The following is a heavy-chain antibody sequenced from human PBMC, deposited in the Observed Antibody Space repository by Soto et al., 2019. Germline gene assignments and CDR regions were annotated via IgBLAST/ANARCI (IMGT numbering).Heavy chain of an antibody. V-gene: IGHV4-59*01. CDR3: ATGGGLFEY. D-gene: IGHD2-15*01. Sequence: PSETLSLTCTVSGASITSYYGSWIRQPPGKGLEWIGYMHYSGSTNYNPSLKSRLTMSVDTSKNQFSLKLSSVTAADTAVYYCATGGGLFEYWGQGTLVTVSS. J-gene: IGHJ4*02. CDR1: GASITSYY. CDR2: MHYSGST.